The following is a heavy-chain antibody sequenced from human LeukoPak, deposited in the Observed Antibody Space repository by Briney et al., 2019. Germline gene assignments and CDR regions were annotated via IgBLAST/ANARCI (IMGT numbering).Heavy chain of an antibody. CDR1: GFTFSNAW. J-gene: IGHJ6*03. D-gene: IGHD6-19*01. CDR2: IKQDGSEK. V-gene: IGHV3-7*01. CDR3: ARDQVYSSGSNYYYYMDV. Sequence: PGGSLRLSCAASGFTFSNAWMSWVRQAPGKGLEWVANIKQDGSEKYYVDSVKGRFAISRDNAKNSLYLQMNSLRAEDTAVYYCARDQVYSSGSNYYYYMDVWGKGTTVTVSS.